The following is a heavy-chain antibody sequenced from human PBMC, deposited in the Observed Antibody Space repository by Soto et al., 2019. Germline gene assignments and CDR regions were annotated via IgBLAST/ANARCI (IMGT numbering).Heavy chain of an antibody. V-gene: IGHV1-2*04. CDR3: ARGGYTYGYGLDY. CDR1: GYTFTAYY. CDR2: INPNSGDT. J-gene: IGHJ4*02. Sequence: QVQLVQSGAEVKKLGASVKVSCKASGYTFTAYYIHWVRQAPGQGLEWVGWINPNSGDTNYAQRWQGWVTMTGDTSVSTAYMDLTRLRSDDTAVYYCARGGYTYGYGLDYCGQGTLVTVSS. D-gene: IGHD5-18*01.